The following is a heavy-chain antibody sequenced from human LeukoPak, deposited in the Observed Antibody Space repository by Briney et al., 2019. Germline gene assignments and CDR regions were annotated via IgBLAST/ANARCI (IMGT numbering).Heavy chain of an antibody. CDR2: INSDGSST. D-gene: IGHD6-19*01. CDR1: GFTFSSYW. Sequence: PGGSLRLSCAASGFTFSSYWMHWVRQAPGKGLVWVSRINSDGSSTSYADSVKGRFTISRDNAKNTLYLQMNSLRAEDTAVYYCASPKAVADYYYYYYMDVWGKGTSVTVSS. CDR3: ASPKAVADYYYYYYMDV. V-gene: IGHV3-74*01. J-gene: IGHJ6*03.